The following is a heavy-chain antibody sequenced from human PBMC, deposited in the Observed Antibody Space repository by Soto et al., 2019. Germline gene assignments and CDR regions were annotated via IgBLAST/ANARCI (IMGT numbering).Heavy chain of an antibody. CDR3: ARGSGIVALPGELGDVKYDY. CDR2: INESGST. V-gene: IGHV4-34*01. J-gene: IGHJ4*02. D-gene: IGHD2-21*01. Sequence: QVQLQQWGAGLVKPSETLSLSCAVYGQSFSGHSWAWIRQPPGKGLEWIGEINESGSTYYNPSLKSRVTISTDTSKNQFSLKLSSVSAADTAAYFCARGSGIVALPGELGDVKYDYWGQGTLVNVSS. CDR1: GQSFSGHS.